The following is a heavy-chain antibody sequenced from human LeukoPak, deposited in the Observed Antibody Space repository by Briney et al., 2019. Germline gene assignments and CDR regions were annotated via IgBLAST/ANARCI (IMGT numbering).Heavy chain of an antibody. CDR2: INHSGST. CDR1: GVSFSGNY. J-gene: IGHJ3*02. Sequence: SETLSLTCAVYGVSFSGNYWSWIRQPPGKGLEWIGEINHSGSTNYNPSLKSRVTISVDTSKNQFSLKLSSVTAADTAVYYCASGYDYVWGSYRGDAFDIWGQGTMVTVSS. D-gene: IGHD3-16*02. CDR3: ASGYDYVWGSYRGDAFDI. V-gene: IGHV4-34*01.